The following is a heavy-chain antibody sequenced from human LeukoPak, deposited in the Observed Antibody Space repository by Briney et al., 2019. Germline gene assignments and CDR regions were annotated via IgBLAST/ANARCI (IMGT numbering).Heavy chain of an antibody. V-gene: IGHV3-23*01. CDR3: AKSRISTMVRGVGGLIDY. J-gene: IGHJ4*02. Sequence: PGGSLRLSCAASGFTFSSYAMSWVRQAPGKGLEWVSAISGSGGSTYYADSVKGRFTISRDNSKNTLYLQMNSLRAEDTAVYYCAKSRISTMVRGVGGLIDYWGREPWSPSPQ. CDR2: ISGSGGST. D-gene: IGHD3-10*01. CDR1: GFTFSSYA.